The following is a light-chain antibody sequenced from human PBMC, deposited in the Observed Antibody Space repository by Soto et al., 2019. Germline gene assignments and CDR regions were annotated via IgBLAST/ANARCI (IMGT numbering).Light chain of an antibody. CDR3: QQYYSYPPT. CDR2: AAS. Sequence: IRMTQSPTSLSASTGDRVTITCRASQGISSYLAWYQQKPGKAPKLLIYAASTLQSGVPSRFSGSGSGTDFTLTISCLQSEDFATYYCQQYYSYPPTFGQGTKVDIK. J-gene: IGKJ1*01. V-gene: IGKV1-8*01. CDR1: QGISSY.